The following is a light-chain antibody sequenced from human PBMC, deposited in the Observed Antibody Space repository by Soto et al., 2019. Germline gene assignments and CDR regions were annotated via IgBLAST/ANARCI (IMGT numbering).Light chain of an antibody. CDR2: RNN. J-gene: IGLJ3*02. CDR1: SSNIGSNY. Sequence: QSVLTQPPSASGTPGQRVTISCSGSSSNIGSNYVYWYQQLPGTAPKLLIYRNNQRPSGVPDRFSGSKSGTSASLAISGLRSEDEADYYCAAWDDILSGFNWVFGGGTKLTVL. CDR3: AAWDDILSGFNWV. V-gene: IGLV1-47*01.